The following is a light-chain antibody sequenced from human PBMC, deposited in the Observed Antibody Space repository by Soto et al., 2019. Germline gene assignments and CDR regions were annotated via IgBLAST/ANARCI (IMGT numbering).Light chain of an antibody. CDR2: WAS. CDR3: QQYYSNPFT. J-gene: IGKJ3*01. Sequence: DIVMTQCADSLAVSLGERATINCKSSQSVLHSSNNKNYLAWYQQKPGQPPKLLIYWASTRESGVPDRFSGSGSGTDFTLTISSLQAEDVAVYYCQQYYSNPFTSGPGTKVDIK. V-gene: IGKV4-1*01. CDR1: QSVLHSSNNKNY.